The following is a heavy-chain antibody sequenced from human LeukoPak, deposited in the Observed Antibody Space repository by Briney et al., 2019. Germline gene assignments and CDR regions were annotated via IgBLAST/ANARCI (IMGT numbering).Heavy chain of an antibody. D-gene: IGHD1-26*01. CDR3: ARGGSYLSAFDI. V-gene: IGHV3-30*04. CDR1: GFTFSSYA. J-gene: IGHJ3*02. CDR2: ISYDGSNK. Sequence: GGSLRLSCAAPGFTFSSYAMHWVRQAPGRGLEWVAVISYDGSNKYYADSVKGRFTISRDNSKNTLYLQMNSLRAEDTAVYYCARGGSYLSAFDIWGQGTMVTVSS.